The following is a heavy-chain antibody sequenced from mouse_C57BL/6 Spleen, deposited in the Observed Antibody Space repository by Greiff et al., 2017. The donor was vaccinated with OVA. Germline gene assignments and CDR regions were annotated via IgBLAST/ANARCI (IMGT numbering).Heavy chain of an antibody. Sequence: QVQLQQSGPELVKPGASVKISCKASGYAFSSSWMNWVKQRPGKGLEWIGRIYPGDGDTNYNGKFKGKATLTADKSSSTAYMQLSSLTSEDSAVYVCASPLDSSGDYYAMDYWGQGTSVTVSS. CDR2: IYPGDGDT. J-gene: IGHJ4*01. D-gene: IGHD3-2*02. CDR3: ASPLDSSGDYYAMDY. V-gene: IGHV1-82*01. CDR1: GYAFSSSW.